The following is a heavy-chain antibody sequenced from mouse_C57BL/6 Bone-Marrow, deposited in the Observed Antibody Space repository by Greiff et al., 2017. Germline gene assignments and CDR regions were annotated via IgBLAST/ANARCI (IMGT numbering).Heavy chain of an antibody. J-gene: IGHJ1*03. CDR1: GYAFTNYL. Sequence: QVQLKESGAELVRPGTSVKVSCKASGYAFTNYLIEWVKQRPGQGLEWIGVINPGSGGTNYNEKFKGKATLTADKSSSTAYMQLSSLTSEDSAVYFCARGGLRRRDWYVDVWGTGTTVTVSS. D-gene: IGHD2-2*01. CDR3: ARGGLRRRDWYVDV. V-gene: IGHV1-54*01. CDR2: INPGSGGT.